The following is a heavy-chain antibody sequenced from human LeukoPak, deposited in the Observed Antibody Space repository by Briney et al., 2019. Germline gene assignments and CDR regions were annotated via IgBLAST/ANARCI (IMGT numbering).Heavy chain of an antibody. CDR3: TLASIAARGSFDY. D-gene: IGHD6-6*01. CDR2: IKSKTDGGTT. J-gene: IGHJ4*02. CDR1: GFTFSNAW. V-gene: IGHV3-15*01. Sequence: GGSLRLSCAASGFTFSNAWMSWVRQAPGKGPEWVGRIKSKTDGGTTDYAAPVKGRFTISRDDSKNTLYLQMNSLKTEDTAVYYCTLASIAARGSFDYWGQGTLVTVSS.